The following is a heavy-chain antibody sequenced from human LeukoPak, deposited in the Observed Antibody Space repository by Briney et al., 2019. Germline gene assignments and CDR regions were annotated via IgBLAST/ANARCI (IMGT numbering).Heavy chain of an antibody. V-gene: IGHV3-48*02. J-gene: IGHJ6*02. CDR3: VRIRDSGAYYFYYGMDV. Sequence: PGGSPRLSCVVSGFIFSNYSMNWVRQAPGKGLEWLSYISRTSSTILYADSVKGRFTISRDQAKNSVYLQMNSLRDEDTAVYYCVRIRDSGAYYFYYGMDVWGQGTTVTVSS. CDR2: ISRTSSTI. D-gene: IGHD1-26*01. CDR1: GFIFSNYS.